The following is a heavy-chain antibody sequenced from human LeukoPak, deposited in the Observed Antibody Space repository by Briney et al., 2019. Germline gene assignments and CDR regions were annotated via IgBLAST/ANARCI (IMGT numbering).Heavy chain of an antibody. CDR2: IHYSGST. J-gene: IGHJ4*02. Sequence: KPSETLSLTCTVSGDSISSYYWSWIRQPPGKGLEWIGYIHYSGSTKYNPSLKSRVTISVDTSNNHFSLKLSSVTAADTAVYFCARVHPDGYSAYWGQGILVTVSS. D-gene: IGHD5-24*01. V-gene: IGHV4-59*01. CDR3: ARVHPDGYSAY. CDR1: GDSISSYY.